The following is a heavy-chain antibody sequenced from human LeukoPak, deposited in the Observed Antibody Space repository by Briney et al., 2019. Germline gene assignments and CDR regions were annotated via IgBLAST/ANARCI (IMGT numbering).Heavy chain of an antibody. CDR2: IYSGGST. J-gene: IGHJ4*02. CDR3: ARDQILPSSGYYLH. Sequence: PGGSLRLSCAASGFTVSSNYMSWVRQAPGKGLEWVSVIYSGGSTYYADSVKGRFTISRDNSKSTLYLQMNSLRAEDTAVYYCARDQILPSSGYYLHWGQGTLVTVSS. V-gene: IGHV3-53*01. CDR1: GFTVSSNY. D-gene: IGHD3-22*01.